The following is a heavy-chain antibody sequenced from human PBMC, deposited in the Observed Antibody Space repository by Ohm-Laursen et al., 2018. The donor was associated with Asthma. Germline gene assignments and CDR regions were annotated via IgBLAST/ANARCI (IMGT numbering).Heavy chain of an antibody. Sequence: SLRLSRAASGYTFSRYSIHWVRQAPGKGLEWVASISTASTFIYYGDSVRGRFTTTRDNAKNLVYLQMDSLRVEDTALYYCARIGPEWELPGREYSLIQWGQGTLVTVSS. CDR1: GYTFSRYS. V-gene: IGHV3-21*01. D-gene: IGHD1-26*01. CDR3: ARIGPEWELPGREYSLIQ. J-gene: IGHJ1*01. CDR2: ISTASTFI.